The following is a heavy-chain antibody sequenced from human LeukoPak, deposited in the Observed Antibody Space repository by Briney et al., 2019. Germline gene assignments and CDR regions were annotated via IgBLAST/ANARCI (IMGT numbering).Heavy chain of an antibody. J-gene: IGHJ4*02. D-gene: IGHD6-13*01. CDR1: GDSVSSNSAA. CDR2: TYYRSKWYN. V-gene: IGHV6-1*01. Sequence: SQTLSLTCAISGDSVSSNSAAWNWIRQSTSRGLEWLGRTYYRSKWYNDYAVSVKSRITINPDTSKNQFSLQLNSVTPEDTAVYYCARRGTAADPAIDYWGQGTLVTVSS. CDR3: ARRGTAADPAIDY.